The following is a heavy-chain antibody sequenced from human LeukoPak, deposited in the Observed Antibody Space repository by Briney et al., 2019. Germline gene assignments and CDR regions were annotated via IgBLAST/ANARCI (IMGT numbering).Heavy chain of an antibody. CDR2: IDPNGTT. D-gene: IGHD4-17*01. J-gene: IGHJ4*02. V-gene: IGHV4-34*01. Sequence: KPSETLSLTCTVSGGSISSYYWSWIRQPPGKGLEWIGEIDPNGTTNYNPSLKSRVTVSVDTCKNQFSLNLNSVTAADTATYYCARGRSYEYGDYDYWGQGTLVTVSS. CDR3: ARGRSYEYGDYDY. CDR1: GGSISSYY.